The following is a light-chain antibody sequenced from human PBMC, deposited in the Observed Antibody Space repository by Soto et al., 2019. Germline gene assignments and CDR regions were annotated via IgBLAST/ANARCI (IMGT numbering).Light chain of an antibody. Sequence: QSALTQPASVSGSPGQSITISCTGTSSDVGGYNYVSWYQQHPGKAPKLMIYDVSNRPSGVSNRFSGSKSGNTASLTISGLQAEDEADYYCSSYTSSSILYVXXTGXKLTVL. CDR3: SSYTSSSILYV. J-gene: IGLJ1*01. V-gene: IGLV2-14*01. CDR1: SSDVGGYNY. CDR2: DVS.